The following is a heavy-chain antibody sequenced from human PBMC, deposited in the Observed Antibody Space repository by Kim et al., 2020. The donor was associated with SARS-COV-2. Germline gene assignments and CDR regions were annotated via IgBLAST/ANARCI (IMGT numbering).Heavy chain of an antibody. CDR1: GVTFRSYA. CDR3: AKDVGTCFGGQFGY. CDR2: ISGSGGRT. Sequence: GGSLRLSCVASGVTFRSYAMSWVRQAPGKGLEWVSCISGSGGRTYYADSVKGRFTISRDNSKNTVYLQMNSLRAEDTALYFCAKDVGTCFGGQFGYWGQG. J-gene: IGHJ4*02. D-gene: IGHD2-15*01. V-gene: IGHV3-23*01.